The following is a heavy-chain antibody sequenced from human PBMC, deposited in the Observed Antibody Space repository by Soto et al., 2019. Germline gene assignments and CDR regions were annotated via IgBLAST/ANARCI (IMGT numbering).Heavy chain of an antibody. CDR1: GGTFSSYA. D-gene: IGHD3-10*01. V-gene: IGHV1-69*01. CDR2: IIPIFGTA. CDR3: ARGGDYYGSGSSGAYYYGMDV. Sequence: KVSCKASGGTFSSYAISWVRQAPGQGLEWMGGIIPIFGTANYAQKFQGRVTITADESTSTAYMELSSLRSEDTAVYYCARGGDYYGSGSSGAYYYGMDVWGQGTTVTVSS. J-gene: IGHJ6*02.